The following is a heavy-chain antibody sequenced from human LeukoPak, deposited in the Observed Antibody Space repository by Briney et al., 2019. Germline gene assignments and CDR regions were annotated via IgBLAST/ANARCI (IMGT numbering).Heavy chain of an antibody. Sequence: GGSLRLSCAASGFTFSSYGMHWVRQAPGKGLEWVAFIRYDGSNKYYADSVKGRFTISRDNSKNTLYLQMNSLRAEDTAVYYCAKCIAVAEDGFDYWGQGTLVTVSS. CDR2: IRYDGSNK. J-gene: IGHJ4*02. D-gene: IGHD6-19*01. CDR3: AKCIAVAEDGFDY. CDR1: GFTFSSYG. V-gene: IGHV3-30*02.